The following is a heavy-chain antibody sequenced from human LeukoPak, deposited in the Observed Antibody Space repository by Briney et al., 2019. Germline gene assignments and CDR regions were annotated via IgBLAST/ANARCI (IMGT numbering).Heavy chain of an antibody. V-gene: IGHV4-38-2*02. J-gene: IGHJ5*02. CDR2: IYHSGNT. CDR1: GYSISSGYY. D-gene: IGHD2-2*01. CDR3: ALQPARRSSWFDP. Sequence: SETLSLTCTVSGYSISSGYYWGWIRQPPGKGLEWIANIYHSGNTYYNPSLKSRVTISVDTSRSQFSLKLSSVTAADTAVYYCALQPARRSSWFDPWGQGTLVTVSS.